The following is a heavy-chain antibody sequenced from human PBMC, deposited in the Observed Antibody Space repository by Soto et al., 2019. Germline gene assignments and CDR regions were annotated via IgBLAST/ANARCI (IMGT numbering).Heavy chain of an antibody. CDR1: GYTFTSYY. CDR2: INPSGGST. D-gene: IGHD3-3*01. V-gene: IGHV1-46*03. J-gene: IGHJ4*02. CDR3: ARERIPIFGVVSEIGY. Sequence: ASVKVSCKASGYTFTSYYMHWVRQAPGPGLEWMGIINPSGGSTSYAQKFQGRVTMTRDTSTSTVYMELSSLRSEDTAVYYCARERIPIFGVVSEIGYWGQGTLVTVS.